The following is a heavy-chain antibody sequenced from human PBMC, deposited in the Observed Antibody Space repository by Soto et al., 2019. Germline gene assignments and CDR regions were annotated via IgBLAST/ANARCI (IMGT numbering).Heavy chain of an antibody. J-gene: IGHJ2*01. V-gene: IGHV3-23*01. CDR2: ISGSGGST. D-gene: IGHD4-17*01. CDR3: AKDGIRCSVPVSAFLLNRSSDL. Sequence: GKGLEWVSAISGSGGSTYYADSVKGRFTISRDNSKNTLYLQMNSLRAEDTAFYFQAKDGIRCSVPVSAFLLNRSSDL.